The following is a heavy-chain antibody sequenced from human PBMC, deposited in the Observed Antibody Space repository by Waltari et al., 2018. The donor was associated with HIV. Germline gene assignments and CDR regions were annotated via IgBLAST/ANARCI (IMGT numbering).Heavy chain of an antibody. CDR2: INPNSGVT. CDR3: ARVYLWSSDYGQRGFDP. J-gene: IGHJ5*02. V-gene: IGHV1-2*02. D-gene: IGHD4-17*01. CDR1: GYTFTGYY. Sequence: QVQLVQSGAEVKKPGASVKVSCKASGYTFTGYYMHWVRQAPGQGLEWMGWINPNSGVTNYAQKFQGRVTMTRDTSISTAYMELSRLRSDDTAVYYCARVYLWSSDYGQRGFDPWGQGTLVTVSS.